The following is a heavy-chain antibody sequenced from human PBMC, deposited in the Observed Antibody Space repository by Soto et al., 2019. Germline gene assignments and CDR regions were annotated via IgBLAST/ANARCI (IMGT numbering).Heavy chain of an antibody. CDR1: GFTFSSYS. CDR3: ARDRRDYYGSCLLDY. J-gene: IGHJ4*02. D-gene: IGHD3-10*01. V-gene: IGHV3-21*01. CDR2: ISSSSSYI. Sequence: EVQLVESGGGLVKPGGSLRLSCAASGFTFSSYSMNWVRQAPGKGLEWVSSISSSSSYIYYADSVKGRFTISRDNAKNSLYLQMNSLRAEDTAVYYCARDRRDYYGSCLLDYWGQGTLVTVSS.